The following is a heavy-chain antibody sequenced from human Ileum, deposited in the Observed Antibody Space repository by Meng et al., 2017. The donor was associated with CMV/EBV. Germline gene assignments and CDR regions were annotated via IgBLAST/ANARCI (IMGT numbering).Heavy chain of an antibody. V-gene: IGHV4-61*01. CDR1: GGSVSSDSYY. D-gene: IGHD3-10*01. CDR3: AREGSAFHYFDY. CDR2: VYFSGST. J-gene: IGHJ4*02. Sequence: GSLRLSCTVSGGSVSSDSYYWSWIRQPPGKGLEWIGYVYFSGSTNYNPSLKSRVTISVDTSKNQFSLKLSSVTAADTAVYYCAREGSAFHYFDYWGQGTLVTVSS.